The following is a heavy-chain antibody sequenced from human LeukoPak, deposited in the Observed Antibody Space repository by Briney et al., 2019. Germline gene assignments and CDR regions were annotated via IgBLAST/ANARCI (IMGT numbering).Heavy chain of an antibody. J-gene: IGHJ4*02. V-gene: IGHV3-23*01. CDR2: ISGSGGST. D-gene: IGHD6-19*01. CDR1: GFTFSHYA. Sequence: GGSLRLSCAASGFTFSHYAMTWVRQAPGKGLEWVSAISGSGGSTYYADSVKGRFTISRDNSKNTLYLQMNSLRAEDTAVYYCAKGWGTYSSGWYLFDYWGQRALRTVSS. CDR3: AKGWGTYSSGWYLFDY.